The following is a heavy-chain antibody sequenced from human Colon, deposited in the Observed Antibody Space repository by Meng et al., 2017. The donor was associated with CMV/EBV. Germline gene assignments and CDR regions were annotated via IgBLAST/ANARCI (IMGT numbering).Heavy chain of an antibody. D-gene: IGHD3-3*01. CDR3: GTFGGDFDY. Sequence: QVPLMQSGAEMREPGASVKVSCKASGYTFTGYLTHWVRQAPGQGLEWMGWINPYSGDTIYAQKFEVGVTMTRDASITTAYLELSSLKSDDTAVYYCGTFGGDFDYWGQGTLVTVSS. CDR2: INPYSGDT. CDR1: GYTFTGYL. J-gene: IGHJ4*02. V-gene: IGHV1-2*02.